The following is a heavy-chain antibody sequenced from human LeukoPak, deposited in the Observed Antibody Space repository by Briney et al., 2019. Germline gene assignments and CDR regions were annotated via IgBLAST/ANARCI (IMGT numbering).Heavy chain of an antibody. J-gene: IGHJ4*02. V-gene: IGHV3-23*01. CDR3: AKDGRSSTPGY. CDR2: ISAGGGST. Sequence: GGSLRLSCIISGFTFSSYTTSWVRQAPGKGLEWVSGISAGGGSTYHADSVKGRFTISRDNSKNTLYLQMNSLRAEDTALYYCAKDGRSSTPGYWGQGTLVTVSS. CDR1: GFTFSSYT. D-gene: IGHD2-2*01.